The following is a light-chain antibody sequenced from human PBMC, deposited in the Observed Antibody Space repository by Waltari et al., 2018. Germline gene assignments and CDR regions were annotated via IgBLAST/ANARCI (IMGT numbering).Light chain of an antibody. V-gene: IGKV4-1*01. CDR3: QQYYSIPYT. CDR2: WAS. CDR1: QSVLSSSNNKND. J-gene: IGKJ2*01. Sequence: DIVMTQSPDSLAVSLGERATINGKSSQSVLSSSNNKNDLAWYQQKPGQPPKLLIYWASTRESGVPDRFSGSGSGTDFTLTISSLQAEDVAVYYCQQYYSIPYTFGQGTKLEIK.